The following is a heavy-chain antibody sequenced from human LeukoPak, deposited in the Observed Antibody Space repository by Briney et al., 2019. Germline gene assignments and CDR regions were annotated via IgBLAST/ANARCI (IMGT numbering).Heavy chain of an antibody. CDR3: GRDYYGSGSYYGMDV. Sequence: PSETLSLTCAVSGGSISSSNWWSWVRQPPRKGLEWIGEIYHSGSTNYNPSLKSRVTISVDKSKNQFSLKLSSVTAADTAVYYCGRDYYGSGSYYGMDVWGKGTTVTVSS. CDR1: GGSISSSNW. J-gene: IGHJ6*04. CDR2: IYHSGST. D-gene: IGHD3-10*01. V-gene: IGHV4-4*02.